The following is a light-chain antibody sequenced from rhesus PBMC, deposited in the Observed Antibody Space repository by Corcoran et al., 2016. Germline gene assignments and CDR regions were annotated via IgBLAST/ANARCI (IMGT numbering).Light chain of an antibody. V-gene: IGKV3-42*01. CDR3: QQDYRWPWT. J-gene: IGKJ1*01. Sequence: EIVMTQSPATLSLSPGERATLSCRASQSVSSSLAWYQQKPGQAPKLLIYGASSRATGIPERFSGSGSGTEFTLPISSLVPEGVGVYYCQQDYRWPWTFGQGTKVEIK. CDR1: QSVSSS. CDR2: GAS.